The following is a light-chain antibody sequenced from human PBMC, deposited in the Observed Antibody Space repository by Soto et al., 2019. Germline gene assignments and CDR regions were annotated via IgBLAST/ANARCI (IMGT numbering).Light chain of an antibody. CDR3: QQYYVTPLT. V-gene: IGKV4-1*01. CDR2: WAS. Sequence: DIVMTQSPDSLAVSLGERATINCKSSQSVFDSSANKNYITWYQQKPGQPPKLLIYWASTRESGVPDRFSGSGSGTDFTLTISSLQAEDVAVYYCQQYYVTPLTFGGGTKLEIK. J-gene: IGKJ4*01. CDR1: QSVFDSSANKNY.